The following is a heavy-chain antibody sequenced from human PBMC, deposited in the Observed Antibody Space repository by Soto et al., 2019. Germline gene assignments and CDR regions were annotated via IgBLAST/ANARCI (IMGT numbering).Heavy chain of an antibody. J-gene: IGHJ4*02. Sequence: QVQVQESGPGLVNPSQTLSLTCTVSGGSISSGDYYWSWIRQPPGKGLEWIGYIYYSGSTYYNPSLKSRVTISVDTSKNQFSLKLSSVTAADTAVYYCARDAPSYGDSQNAIDYWGQGTLVTVSS. CDR1: GGSISSGDYY. CDR2: IYYSGST. CDR3: ARDAPSYGDSQNAIDY. V-gene: IGHV4-30-4*01. D-gene: IGHD4-17*01.